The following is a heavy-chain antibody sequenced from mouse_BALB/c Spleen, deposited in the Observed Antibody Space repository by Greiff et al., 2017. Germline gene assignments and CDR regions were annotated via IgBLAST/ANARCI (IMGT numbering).Heavy chain of an antibody. Sequence: EVQLQQSGPGLVKPSQSLSLTCSVTGYSITSGYYWNWIRQFPGNKLEWMGYISYDGSNNYNPSLKNRISITRDTSKNQFFLKLNSVTTEDTATYYCASWYGYDGAYWGQGTLVTVSA. D-gene: IGHD2-2*01. J-gene: IGHJ3*01. CDR3: ASWYGYDGAY. CDR2: ISYDGSN. CDR1: GYSITSGYY. V-gene: IGHV3-6*02.